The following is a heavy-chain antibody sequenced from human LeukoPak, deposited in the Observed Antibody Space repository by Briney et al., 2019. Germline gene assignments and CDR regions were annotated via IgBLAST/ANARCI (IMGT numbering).Heavy chain of an antibody. D-gene: IGHD2-21*02. Sequence: PSETLSLTCTVSGGSISSYYWSWIRQPPGKGLEWIGYIYYSGSTNYNPSLKSRVTISLDASKNRFSLNLKSVTAADTALYFCAQRTAYESLFDYWGQGTLVTVSS. V-gene: IGHV4-59*08. CDR1: GGSISSYY. CDR2: IYYSGST. J-gene: IGHJ4*02. CDR3: AQRTAYESLFDY.